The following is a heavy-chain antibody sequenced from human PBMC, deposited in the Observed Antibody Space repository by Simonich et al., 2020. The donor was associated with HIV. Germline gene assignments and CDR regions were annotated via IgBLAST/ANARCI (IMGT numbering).Heavy chain of an antibody. D-gene: IGHD3-16*01. CDR2: ISYEGSNK. J-gene: IGHJ4*02. CDR3: ASGGSISSVWADDY. V-gene: IGHV3-30*07. Sequence: QVQLVESGGGVVQPGRSLRLSCAASGFTFSSYAMHWVRQAPGKGLAGVAVISYEGSNKYYADSVKGRFTISRDNSKNTLYLQMNSLRAEDTAVYYCASGGSISSVWADDYWGQGTLVTVSS. CDR1: GFTFSSYA.